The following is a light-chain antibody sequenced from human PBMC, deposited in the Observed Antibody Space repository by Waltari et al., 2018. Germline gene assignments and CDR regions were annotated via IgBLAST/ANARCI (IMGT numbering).Light chain of an antibody. CDR2: EAT. V-gene: IGLV2-23*01. CDR3: CSYVGGSRVL. J-gene: IGLJ2*01. Sequence: QSVLTQPASVSGSPGQSITISCTGTRRDIVAYNFLPWFQQLPGQAPRLLISEATKRPSGVSYRFSGSKSGNTASLSISDLQAEDEADYYCCSYVGGSRVLFGGGTKLTV. CDR1: RRDIVAYNF.